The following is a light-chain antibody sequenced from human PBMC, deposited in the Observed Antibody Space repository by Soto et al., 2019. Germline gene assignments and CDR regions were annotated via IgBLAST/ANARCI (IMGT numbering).Light chain of an antibody. CDR2: DAS. J-gene: IGKJ1*01. Sequence: VLTQSPGTLSLSPGERATLSCSASQSVSSYLAWYQQKPGQTPRLLIYDASSRATGIPDRFSGSGSGTDFTLTISRLEPEDFAVYYCQQYGTSPRTFGQGTKVEI. V-gene: IGKV3-20*01. CDR1: QSVSSY. CDR3: QQYGTSPRT.